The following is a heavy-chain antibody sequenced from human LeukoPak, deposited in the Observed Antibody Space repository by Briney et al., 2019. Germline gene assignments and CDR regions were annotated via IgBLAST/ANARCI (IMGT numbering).Heavy chain of an antibody. J-gene: IGHJ4*02. CDR2: IYHSGST. D-gene: IGHD3-9*01. Sequence: SETLSLTCTVSGGSISSYYWSWIRQPPGKGLEWIGSIYHSGSTYYNPSLKSRVTISVDTSKNQFSLKLSSVTAADTAVYYCARHRAELRYFDWLFRDWADYFDYWGQGTLVTVSS. V-gene: IGHV4-59*04. CDR3: ARHRAELRYFDWLFRDWADYFDY. CDR1: GGSISSYY.